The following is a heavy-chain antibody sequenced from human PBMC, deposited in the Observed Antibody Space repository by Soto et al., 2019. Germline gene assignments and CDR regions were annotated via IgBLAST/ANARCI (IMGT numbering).Heavy chain of an antibody. Sequence: QVQLQESGPGLVKPSETLSLTCTVSGGSISSYYWSWIRQPPGRGLEWIGYIYYSGSTNYNPSRKSRVTISVDTSKNQFSLKLSSVTAADTAVYYCASRYGDYFDFWGQGTLVTVSS. J-gene: IGHJ4*02. D-gene: IGHD4-17*01. CDR2: IYYSGST. V-gene: IGHV4-59*08. CDR3: ASRYGDYFDF. CDR1: GGSISSYY.